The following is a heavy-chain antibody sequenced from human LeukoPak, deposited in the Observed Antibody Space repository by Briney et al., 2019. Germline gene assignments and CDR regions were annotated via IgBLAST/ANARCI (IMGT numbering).Heavy chain of an antibody. V-gene: IGHV4-34*01. J-gene: IGHJ1*01. CDR2: INHSGIT. CDR1: VGSFSDYY. D-gene: IGHD3-22*01. CDR3: AYSSAFQQH. Sequence: SETLSHTCAVYVGSFSDYYWSCIRQPPGKGLEWIGEINHSGITNYNPSLKSRVTISVDTSKNQFSLKLSSVTAADTAVYYCAYSSAFQQHLGQGTLVTVSS.